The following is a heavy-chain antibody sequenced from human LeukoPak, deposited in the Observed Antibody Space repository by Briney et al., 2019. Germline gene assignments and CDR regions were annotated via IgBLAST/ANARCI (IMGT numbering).Heavy chain of an antibody. CDR1: GFTFSSYS. CDR3: ARISSGSLPY. CDR2: ISSSSSTI. J-gene: IGHJ4*02. Sequence: PGGSLRLSCAASGFTFSSYSMNWVRQAPGKGLEWVSYISSSSSTIYYADSVKGRFTISRDNPKNSLYLQMNSLRAEDTAVYYCARISSGSLPYWGQGTLVTVSS. D-gene: IGHD1-26*01. V-gene: IGHV3-48*04.